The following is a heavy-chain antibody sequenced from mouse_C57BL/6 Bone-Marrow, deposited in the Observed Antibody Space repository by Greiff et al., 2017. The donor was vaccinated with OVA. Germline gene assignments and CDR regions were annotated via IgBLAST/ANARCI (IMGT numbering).Heavy chain of an antibody. CDR2: ISDGGSYT. V-gene: IGHV5-4*01. J-gene: IGHJ3*01. D-gene: IGHD2-1*01. CDR1: GFTFSIYA. Sequence: EVKVVESGGGLVKPGGSLKLSCAASGFTFSIYAMSWVRQTPEKRLEWVATISDGGSYTYYPDNVKGRFTISRDNAKNNLYLQMSHLKSEDTAMYYCARDGNYGFAYWGQGTLVTVSA. CDR3: ARDGNYGFAY.